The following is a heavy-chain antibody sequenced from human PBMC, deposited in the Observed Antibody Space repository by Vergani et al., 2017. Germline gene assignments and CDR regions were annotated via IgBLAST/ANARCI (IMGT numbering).Heavy chain of an antibody. CDR3: AKHFRGWGIDY. V-gene: IGHV3-30*02. CDR1: GFTLSNYD. CDR2: IQFDGSNQ. Sequence: QVQLVESGGGVVQRGGSLRLSCATSGFTLSNYDMQWIRQGPGKGLEFVAFIQFDGSNQYYADSVKGRFTLSRDFSKNTLYLQMNSLGTDDTATYYCAKHFRGWGIDYWGKGTQVIVSS. J-gene: IGHJ4*02. D-gene: IGHD3-16*01.